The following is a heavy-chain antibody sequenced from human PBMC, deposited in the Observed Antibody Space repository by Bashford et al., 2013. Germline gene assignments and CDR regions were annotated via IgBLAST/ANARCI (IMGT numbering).Heavy chain of an antibody. CDR1: GFTFSDYY. Sequence: GSLRLSCAASGFTFSDYYMSWIRQAPGKGLEWVSYISSSGSTIYYADSVKGRFTISRDNAKNSLYLQMNSLRAEDTAVYYCARDLLYYYDSSGYYYEEDAFDIWGQGTNGHRLL. D-gene: IGHD3-22*01. J-gene: IGHJ3*02. CDR2: ISSSGSTI. CDR3: ARDLLYYYDSSGYYYEEDAFDI. V-gene: IGHV3-11*01.